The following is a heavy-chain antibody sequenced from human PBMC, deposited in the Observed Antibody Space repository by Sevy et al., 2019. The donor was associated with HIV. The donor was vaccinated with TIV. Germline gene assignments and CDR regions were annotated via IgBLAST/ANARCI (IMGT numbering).Heavy chain of an antibody. V-gene: IGHV4-34*01. Sequence: SETLSLTRAVYGGSFSGYYWSWIRQPPGKGLEWIGEINHSGSTNYNPSLKSRVTISVDTSKNQFSLKLSSVTAADTAVYYCARVEAGIAAAGRDPFFDYWGQGTLVTVSS. CDR2: INHSGST. J-gene: IGHJ4*02. CDR1: GGSFSGYY. CDR3: ARVEAGIAAAGRDPFFDY. D-gene: IGHD6-13*01.